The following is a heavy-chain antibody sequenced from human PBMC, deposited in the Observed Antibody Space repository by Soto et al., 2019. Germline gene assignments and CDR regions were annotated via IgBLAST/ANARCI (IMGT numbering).Heavy chain of an antibody. J-gene: IGHJ4*02. CDR3: ARQRQLVLDY. D-gene: IGHD6-13*01. CDR1: GGSISSGNW. V-gene: IGHV4-4*02. Sequence: QVQLQESGPGLVKPSETLSLTCDVSGGSISSGNWWTWVRQPPEKGLEWLGEIYHTGSTNYNPSLTRRVTTSVATSKNQFPLKVSSVTAADTAVYYCARQRQLVLDYWGQGTLVTVSS. CDR2: IYHTGST.